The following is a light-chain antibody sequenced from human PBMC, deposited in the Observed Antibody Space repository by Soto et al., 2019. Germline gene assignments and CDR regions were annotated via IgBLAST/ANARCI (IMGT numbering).Light chain of an antibody. Sequence: EILMTQSPATLSVVPGERATLSCRASQAVSSNYLAWYQQKPGQAPRLLISGASGRATGVPDRFSGSGSGTDFTLTIDRLESEDFAVYFCQQYGDLPWTFGQGTKVDIK. V-gene: IGKV3-20*01. J-gene: IGKJ1*01. CDR2: GAS. CDR3: QQYGDLPWT. CDR1: QAVSSNY.